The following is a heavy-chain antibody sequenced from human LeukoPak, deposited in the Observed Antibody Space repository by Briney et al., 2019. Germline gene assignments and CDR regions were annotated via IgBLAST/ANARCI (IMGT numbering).Heavy chain of an antibody. J-gene: IGHJ3*02. D-gene: IGHD1-26*01. CDR2: IYYSGST. CDR3: ARGGGGSYGSDAFDI. V-gene: IGHV4-59*01. Sequence: PSETLSLTCTVSGGSISSYYWNWIRQPPGKGLEWIGYIYYSGSTNYNPSLKSRVTISVDTSKNQFSLKLSSVTAADTAVYYCARGGGGSYGSDAFDIWGQGTMVTVSS. CDR1: GGSISSYY.